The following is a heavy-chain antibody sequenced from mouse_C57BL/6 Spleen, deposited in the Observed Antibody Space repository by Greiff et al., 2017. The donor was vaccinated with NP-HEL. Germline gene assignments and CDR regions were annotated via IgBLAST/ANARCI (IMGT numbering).Heavy chain of an antibody. CDR3: AMDSNYGYFDY. CDR2: INPSSGYT. J-gene: IGHJ2*01. CDR1: GYTFTSYS. D-gene: IGHD2-5*01. Sequence: QVQLQQSGAELARPGASVKLSCKASGYTFTSYSMHWVKQRPGQGLEWIGYINPSSGYTKYNQKFKDKATLTADTSSSTAYMQLSSLTSEDSAVYYCAMDSNYGYFDYWGQGTTLTVSS. V-gene: IGHV1-4*01.